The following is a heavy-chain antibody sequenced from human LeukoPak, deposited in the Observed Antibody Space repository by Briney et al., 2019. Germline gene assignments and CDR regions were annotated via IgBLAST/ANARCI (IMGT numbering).Heavy chain of an antibody. CDR1: GFTFDDYG. CDR3: ARRRIFGTSLGFDY. V-gene: IGHV3-20*04. J-gene: IGHJ4*02. D-gene: IGHD3-3*01. CDR2: INWNGGST. Sequence: GGSLRLSCAASGFTFDDYGMSWVRQAPGKGLEWVSGINWNGGSTGYADSVKGRFTISRDNAKNSLYLQMNSLRAEDTALYYCARRRIFGTSLGFDYWGQGTLVTVSS.